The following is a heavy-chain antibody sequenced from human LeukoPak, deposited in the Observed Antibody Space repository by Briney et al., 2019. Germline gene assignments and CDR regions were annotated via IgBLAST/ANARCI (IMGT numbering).Heavy chain of an antibody. CDR2: IIPIFGTA. V-gene: IGHV1-69*13. CDR3: ARGPRIAAAGNYYYYGMDV. D-gene: IGHD6-13*01. CDR1: GGTFSSYA. Sequence: SVKVSCKASGGTFSSYAISWVRQAPGQGLEWMGGIIPIFGTANYAQKFQGRVTITADESTSTAYMELRSLRSDDTAVYYCARGPRIAAAGNYYYYGMDVWGQGTTVTVSS. J-gene: IGHJ6*02.